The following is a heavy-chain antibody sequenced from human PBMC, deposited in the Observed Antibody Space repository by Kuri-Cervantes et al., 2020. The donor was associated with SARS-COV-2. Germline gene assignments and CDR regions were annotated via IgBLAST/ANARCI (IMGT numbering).Heavy chain of an antibody. J-gene: IGHJ5*02. V-gene: IGHV1-24*01. CDR1: GYTFTSYD. Sequence: ASVKVSCKASGYTFTSYDINWVRQATGKGLEWMGGFDPEDGETIYAQKFQGRVTMTEDTSTDTAYMELSSLRSEDTAVYYCATGPPFLEWHNWFDPWGQGTLVTVSS. D-gene: IGHD3-3*02. CDR2: FDPEDGET. CDR3: ATGPPFLEWHNWFDP.